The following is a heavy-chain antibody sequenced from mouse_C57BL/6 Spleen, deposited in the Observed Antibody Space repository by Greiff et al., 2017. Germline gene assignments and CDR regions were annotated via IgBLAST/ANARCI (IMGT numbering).Heavy chain of an antibody. CDR3: ARPLYYDYLSYWYFDV. D-gene: IGHD2-4*01. J-gene: IGHJ1*03. CDR1: GYSFTGYY. Sequence: VQLKESGPELVKPGASVKISCKASGYSFTGYYMNWVKQSPEKSLEWIGEINPSTGGTTYNQKFKAKATLTVDKSSSTAYMQLKSLTSEDSAVYYCARPLYYDYLSYWYFDVWGTGTTVTVSS. V-gene: IGHV1-42*01. CDR2: INPSTGGT.